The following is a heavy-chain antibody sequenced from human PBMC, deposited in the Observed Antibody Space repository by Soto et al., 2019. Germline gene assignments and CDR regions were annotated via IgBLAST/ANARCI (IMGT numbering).Heavy chain of an antibody. CDR3: VRESVASGPNYFDT. Sequence: QLQLQESGSGLVKPSQTLSLTCSVSGGTITSGRSSWNWIRQSPGQGLEWIAYIYHSGSTYYNPSLKSRVTISVDRSENQFSLKLTSVTAADTAVYYCVRESVASGPNYFDTWCPGTLVTVSS. V-gene: IGHV4-30-2*06. CDR2: IYHSGST. D-gene: IGHD6-6*01. J-gene: IGHJ5*02. CDR1: GGTITSGRSS.